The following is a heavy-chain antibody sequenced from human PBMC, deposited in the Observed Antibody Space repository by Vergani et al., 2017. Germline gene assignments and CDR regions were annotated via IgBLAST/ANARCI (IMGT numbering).Heavy chain of an antibody. D-gene: IGHD2-8*01. J-gene: IGHJ4*02. CDR1: GGTFSSYT. CDR2: IIPILGIA. V-gene: IGHV1-69*02. CDR3: ARSPVYRWYFDY. Sequence: QVQLVQSGAEVKKPGSSVKVSCKASGGTFSSYTISWVRQAPGQGLEWMGRIIPILGIANYAQKFQGRVTITADKSTSTAYMELSSLRSEDTAVYYCARSPVYRWYFDYWGQGTLVTVSS.